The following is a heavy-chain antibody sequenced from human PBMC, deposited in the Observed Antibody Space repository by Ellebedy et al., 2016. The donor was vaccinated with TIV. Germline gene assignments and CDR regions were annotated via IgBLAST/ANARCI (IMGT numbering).Heavy chain of an antibody. Sequence: MPSETLSLTCAVYGGSFSGYYWSWIRQPPGKGLEWIGEINHSGSTNYNLSLKSRVTISVDTSKNQFFLKLVSVTAADTAVYYCARAPAYSSFPDYWGQGTLFTVSS. D-gene: IGHD6-6*01. CDR2: INHSGST. V-gene: IGHV4-34*01. CDR3: ARAPAYSSFPDY. J-gene: IGHJ4*02. CDR1: GGSFSGYY.